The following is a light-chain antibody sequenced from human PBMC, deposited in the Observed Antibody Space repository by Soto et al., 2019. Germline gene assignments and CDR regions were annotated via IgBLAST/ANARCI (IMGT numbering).Light chain of an antibody. V-gene: IGLV2-14*01. CDR3: GTWDSSLSAGLYV. J-gene: IGLJ1*01. Sequence: QSALTQPASVSGSPGQSITISCSGTSSDVGSYDHVAWYQQFPGKTPKLTIYEVSNRPSGVSSRFSGSKSGNTASLTISGLQAEDEADYYCGTWDSSLSAGLYVFGTGTKLTVL. CDR1: SSDVGSYDH. CDR2: EVS.